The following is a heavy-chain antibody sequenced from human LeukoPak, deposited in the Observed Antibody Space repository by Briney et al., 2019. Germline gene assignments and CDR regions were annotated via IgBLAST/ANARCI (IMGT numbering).Heavy chain of an antibody. J-gene: IGHJ4*02. V-gene: IGHV3-49*03. Sequence: SGGSLRLSCTASGFTFGDYAMSWFRQAPGKGLEWVGFIRSKAYGGTTEYAASVKGRFTISRDDSKSIAYLQMNSLKTEDTAVYYCTRAGVVAATRKPRFDYWGQGTLVTVSS. CDR1: GFTFGDYA. CDR3: TRAGVVAATRKPRFDY. CDR2: IRSKAYGGTT. D-gene: IGHD2-15*01.